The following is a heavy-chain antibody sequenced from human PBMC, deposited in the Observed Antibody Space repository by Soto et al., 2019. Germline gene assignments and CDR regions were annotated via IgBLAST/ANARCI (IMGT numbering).Heavy chain of an antibody. CDR3: ARHDTAMVTSYFDY. CDR1: GGSISSSSYY. CDR2: IYYSGST. J-gene: IGHJ4*02. Sequence: SETLSLTCTVSGGSISSSSYYWGWIRQPPGKGLEWIGSIYYSGSTYYNPSLKSRVTISVDTSKNQFSLKLSSVTAADTAVYYCARHDTAMVTSYFDYWGQGTLVTVSS. V-gene: IGHV4-39*01. D-gene: IGHD5-18*01.